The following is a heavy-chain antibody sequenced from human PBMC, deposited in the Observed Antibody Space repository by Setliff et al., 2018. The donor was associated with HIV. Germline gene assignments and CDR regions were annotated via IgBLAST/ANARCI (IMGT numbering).Heavy chain of an antibody. V-gene: IGHV3-7*05. J-gene: IGHJ4*02. CDR3: ASATAMVTYHY. Sequence: GGSLRLSCAASGFTFSSYWMSWVRQAPGKGLEWVANIKEDGSEKYYVDSVKGRFTISRDNAENSLYLQMNSLTAEDTAVYYCASATAMVTYHYWGQGTLVTVSS. D-gene: IGHD5-18*01. CDR2: IKEDGSEK. CDR1: GFTFSSYW.